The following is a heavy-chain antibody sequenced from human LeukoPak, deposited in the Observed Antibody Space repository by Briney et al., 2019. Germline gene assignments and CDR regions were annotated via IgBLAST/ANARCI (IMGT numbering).Heavy chain of an antibody. J-gene: IGHJ4*02. CDR2: IQPGDSDT. CDR1: GYSFTNYW. D-gene: IGHD6-19*01. Sequence: GESLKISCKGSGYSFTNYWIGWVRQMPGKGLEWMGNIQPGDSDTRYSPSFQGQVTISADKSISTAYLQWSSLKASDTAMYYCARQRISGSSGWYGIDYWGQGTLVTVSS. V-gene: IGHV5-51*01. CDR3: ARQRISGSSGWYGIDY.